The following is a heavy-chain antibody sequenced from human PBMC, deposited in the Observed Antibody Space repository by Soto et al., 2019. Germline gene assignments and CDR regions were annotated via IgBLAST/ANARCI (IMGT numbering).Heavy chain of an antibody. CDR3: ARSAASFGGASYLGA. CDR1: GGPFSGFF. CDR2: FNPGGST. V-gene: IGHV4-34*01. J-gene: IGHJ5*02. Sequence: NPSETLSLTCGVHGGPFSGFFWSWIRQSPGKGLEWIGEFNPGGSTNYNPSLKSRLTISADRSTSQVSLRLTSVTAADAAVYFCARSAASFGGASYLGAWGQGTLVTVSS. D-gene: IGHD1-26*01.